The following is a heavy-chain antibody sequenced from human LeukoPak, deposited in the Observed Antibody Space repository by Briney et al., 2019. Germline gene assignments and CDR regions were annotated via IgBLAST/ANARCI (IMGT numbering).Heavy chain of an antibody. CDR2: IYYSGST. Sequence: SETLSLTCTVSGGSICSYYWRWIRQPPGKGLEWIGYIYYSGSTNYNPSLKSRVTISVNTPKNQHCLKLSSVTAAHTDVYYCACLWYYDDSIGYYFTYFQHWGQGPGVSVSS. D-gene: IGHD3-22*01. CDR3: ACLWYYDDSIGYYFTYFQH. J-gene: IGHJ1*01. V-gene: IGHV4-59*01. CDR1: GGSICSYY.